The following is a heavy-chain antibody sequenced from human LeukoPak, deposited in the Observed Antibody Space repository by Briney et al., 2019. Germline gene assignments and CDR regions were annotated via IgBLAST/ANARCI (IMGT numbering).Heavy chain of an antibody. Sequence: QAGGSLRLSCAASGFTFSSYGMHWVRQAPGKGLEWVAFIRYDGSNKYYADSVKGRFTISRDNSKNTLYLEMNSLTAEDTAVYYCAKTRGTYNAYYYYMDVWGKGTTVTVSS. CDR2: IRYDGSNK. D-gene: IGHD1-26*01. V-gene: IGHV3-30*02. J-gene: IGHJ6*03. CDR1: GFTFSSYG. CDR3: AKTRGTYNAYYYYMDV.